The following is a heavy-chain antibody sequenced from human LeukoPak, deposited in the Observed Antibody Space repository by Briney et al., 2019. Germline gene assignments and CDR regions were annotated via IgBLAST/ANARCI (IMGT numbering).Heavy chain of an antibody. J-gene: IGHJ6*03. CDR1: GFTFSSYS. V-gene: IGHV3-21*01. D-gene: IGHD5-24*01. CDR3: ARDLTRDGYNYYYYYYYMDV. CDR2: ISSSSSYI. Sequence: GGSLRLSCAASGFTFSSYSMNWVRQAPGKGLEWVSSISSSSSYIYYADSVKGRFTISRDNAKNSLYLQMNSLRAEDTAVYYCARDLTRDGYNYYYYYYYMDVWGKGTTVTISS.